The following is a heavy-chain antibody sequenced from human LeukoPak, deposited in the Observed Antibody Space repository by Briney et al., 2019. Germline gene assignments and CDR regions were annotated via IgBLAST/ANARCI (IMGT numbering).Heavy chain of an antibody. Sequence: GGSLRLSCAASGFTFSSYAMHWVRQAPGKGLEWVAVISYDGSNKYYADSVKGRFTISRDNSKNTLYLQMNSLRAEDTAVYYCARDAMVGDGYNEIYYGMDVWGQGTTVTVSS. CDR3: ARDAMVGDGYNEIYYGMDV. CDR2: ISYDGSNK. J-gene: IGHJ6*02. V-gene: IGHV3-30*01. D-gene: IGHD5-24*01. CDR1: GFTFSSYA.